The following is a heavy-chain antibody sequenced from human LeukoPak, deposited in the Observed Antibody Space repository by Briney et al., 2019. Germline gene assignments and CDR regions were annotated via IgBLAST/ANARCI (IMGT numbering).Heavy chain of an antibody. CDR2: INHSGST. D-gene: IGHD1-1*01. CDR3: ARARRVGTGKGYYFDY. Sequence: SETLSLTCAVYGGSFSGYYWSWIRQPPGKGLEWIGEINHSGSTNYNPSLKSRVTISVDTSKNQFSLKLSSVTAADTAAYYCARARRVGTGKGYYFDYWGQGTLVTVSS. V-gene: IGHV4-34*01. J-gene: IGHJ4*02. CDR1: GGSFSGYY.